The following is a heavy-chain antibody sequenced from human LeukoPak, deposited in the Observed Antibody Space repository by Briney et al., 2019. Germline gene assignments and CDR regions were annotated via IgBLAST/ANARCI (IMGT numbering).Heavy chain of an antibody. CDR1: GGSFSGYY. CDR3: ASCRVGYSDYKCYYFDY. J-gene: IGHJ4*02. V-gene: IGHV4-34*01. Sequence: SETLSLTCAVYGGSFSGYYWSWIRQPPGKGLEWIGEINHSGSTNYNPSLKSRVTISVDTSKNQFSLKLSSVTAAATAVYYCASCRVGYSDYKCYYFDYWGQGILVTVSS. D-gene: IGHD5-12*01. CDR2: INHSGST.